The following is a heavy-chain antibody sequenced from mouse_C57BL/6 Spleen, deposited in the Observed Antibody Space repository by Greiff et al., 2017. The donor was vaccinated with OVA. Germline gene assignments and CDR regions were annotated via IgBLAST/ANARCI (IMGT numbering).Heavy chain of an antibody. J-gene: IGHJ1*03. CDR1: GFTFSDYG. Sequence: EVKLMESGGGLVQPGGSLKLSCAASGFTFSDYGMAWVRQAPRKGPEWVAFISNLAYSIYYADTVTGRFTISRENAKNTLYLEMSSLRSEDTAMYYCARDYYGSSSHWYFDVWGTGTTVTVSS. D-gene: IGHD1-1*01. CDR2: ISNLAYSI. V-gene: IGHV5-15*01. CDR3: ARDYYGSSSHWYFDV.